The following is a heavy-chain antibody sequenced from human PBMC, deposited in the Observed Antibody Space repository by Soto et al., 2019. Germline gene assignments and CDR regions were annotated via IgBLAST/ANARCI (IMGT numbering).Heavy chain of an antibody. D-gene: IGHD2-21*02. V-gene: IGHV4-4*07. CDR2: IYTSGST. CDR3: ARDLPGGVVTASNWFDP. J-gene: IGHJ5*02. CDR1: GGSISSYY. Sequence: QVQLQESGPGLVKPSETLSLTCTVSGGSISSYYWSWIRQPAGKGLEWIGRIYTSGSTNYNPSLRRRVTMSVDTSKNQFSLKLSSVTAADTAVYYCARDLPGGVVTASNWFDPWGQGTLVTVSS.